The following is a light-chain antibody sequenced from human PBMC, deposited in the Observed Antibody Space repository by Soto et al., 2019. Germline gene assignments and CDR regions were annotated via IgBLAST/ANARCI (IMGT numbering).Light chain of an antibody. CDR2: GVY. CDR3: QQYGSSGT. V-gene: IGKV3-20*01. Sequence: ITQSPTFLYISPVERATLSFRASQSVSSNLAWYQQKPGQAPRLLIYGVYTRAPGIPARFSGSGSGTDFTLTISRLEPEDFAVYYCQQYGSSGTFGQGTMVDIK. J-gene: IGKJ1*01. CDR1: QSVSSN.